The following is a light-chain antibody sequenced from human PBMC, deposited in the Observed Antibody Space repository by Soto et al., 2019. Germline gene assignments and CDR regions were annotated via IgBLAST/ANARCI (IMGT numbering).Light chain of an antibody. CDR2: GAS. J-gene: IGKJ1*01. V-gene: IGKV3-20*01. Sequence: EIVLTQSPGTLSLSPGERAILSCRASRSVSSSYLAWYRQTPGQAPSLLINGASSRATGIPDRFSGSGSGTDFALTISRLEPDDFAVYYCQQYGSSPRTFGQGTKVDIK. CDR3: QQYGSSPRT. CDR1: RSVSSSY.